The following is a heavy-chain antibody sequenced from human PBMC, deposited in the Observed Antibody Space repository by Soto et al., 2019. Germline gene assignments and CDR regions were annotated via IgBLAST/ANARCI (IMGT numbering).Heavy chain of an antibody. J-gene: IGHJ5*02. CDR2: INPMGGST. CDR1: GYTFINYY. V-gene: IGHV1-46*01. Sequence: QEQLVQSGAEVKEPGASVKVSCKASGYTFINYYIHWVRQAPGQGLEWMAIINPMGGSTNYAQEFQGRVTLTSDTSTSTGYMELSSLRFEVTALFYCARDLAAGDLWGPGTLVTVSS. D-gene: IGHD6-13*01. CDR3: ARDLAAGDL.